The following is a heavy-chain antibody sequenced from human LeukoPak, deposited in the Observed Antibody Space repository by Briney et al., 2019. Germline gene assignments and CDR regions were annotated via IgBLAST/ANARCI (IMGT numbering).Heavy chain of an antibody. J-gene: IGHJ5*02. CDR3: AKAWLVRNWFDP. D-gene: IGHD6-19*01. V-gene: IGHV4-34*01. CDR1: GGSFSGYY. CDR2: INHSGST. Sequence: SETLSLTCAVYGGSFSGYYWSWIRQPPGKGLEWIGEINHSGSTNYSPSLKSRVTISVDTSKNQFSLKLSSVTGADTDVYYCAKAWLVRNWFDPWGQGNLVTVSS.